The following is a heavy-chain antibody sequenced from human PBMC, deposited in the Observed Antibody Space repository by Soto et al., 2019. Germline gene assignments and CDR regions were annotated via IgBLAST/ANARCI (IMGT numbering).Heavy chain of an antibody. J-gene: IGHJ5*02. CDR2: VSPKSGGT. V-gene: IGHV1-2*02. CDR1: GYNFSDYY. CDR3: AREISGGGTLNWFDP. D-gene: IGHD2-8*02. Sequence: ASVKVSCKASGYNFSDYYIHWVRQAPGQGLEWLGWVSPKSGGTNFAQKFKGRVTMTRDTSSNTVYMDLSGLKSDDTAVFYCAREISGGGTLNWFDPWGQGTLVTVSS.